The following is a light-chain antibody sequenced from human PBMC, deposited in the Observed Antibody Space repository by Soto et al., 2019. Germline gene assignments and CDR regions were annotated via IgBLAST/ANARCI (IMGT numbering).Light chain of an antibody. CDR3: QQYGDSPRT. CDR2: GAS. Sequence: DIVLTQSPGTLSLSPGERATLSCRASHSVTSNYLAWYQHKPGQAPSLLIHGASNRAPGIPDRFSGSGSGADFTLTISRLELEDFAVYFCQQYGDSPRTFGQGTKVEFK. CDR1: HSVTSNY. V-gene: IGKV3-20*01. J-gene: IGKJ1*01.